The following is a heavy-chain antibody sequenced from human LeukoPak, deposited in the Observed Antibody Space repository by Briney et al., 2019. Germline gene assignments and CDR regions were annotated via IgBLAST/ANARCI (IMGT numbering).Heavy chain of an antibody. CDR3: ARGVSSGWYEVRSFDY. V-gene: IGHV4-59*08. J-gene: IGHJ4*02. CDR2: ISYSGST. D-gene: IGHD6-19*01. CDR1: GGSISSYY. Sequence: SETLSLTCAVSGGSISSYYWSWIRQPPGKGLEWIGYISYSGSTNCNPSLKSRVSISIDTSKNQFSLKLSSVTAADTAVYYCARGVSSGWYEVRSFDYWGQGTLVTVSS.